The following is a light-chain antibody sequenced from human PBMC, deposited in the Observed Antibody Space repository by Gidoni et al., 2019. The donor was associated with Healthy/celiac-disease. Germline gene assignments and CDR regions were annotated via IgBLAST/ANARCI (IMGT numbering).Light chain of an antibody. J-gene: IGKJ3*01. CDR1: QSVSSY. CDR2: DAS. Sequence: ELVLTQSPATLSLSPGERATLSCSASQSVSSYLAWYQQKPGQAPRLLIYDASNRATGIPARFSGSGSGTDFTLTISSLEPEDFAVYYCQQRFTFGPGTKVDIK. V-gene: IGKV3-11*01. CDR3: QQRFT.